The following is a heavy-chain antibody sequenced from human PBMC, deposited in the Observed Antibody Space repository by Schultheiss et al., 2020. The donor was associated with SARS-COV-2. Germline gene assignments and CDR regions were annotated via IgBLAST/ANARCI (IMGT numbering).Heavy chain of an antibody. V-gene: IGHV1-46*01. Sequence: ASVKVSCKASGYTFTSYYMHWVRQAPGQGLEWMGIINPSGGSTSYAQKFQGSVTMTRDTSTSTVYMELSSLRSEDTAVYYCARGPNYDSSGRLGYFDYWGQGTLVTVSS. CDR2: INPSGGST. D-gene: IGHD3-22*01. CDR1: GYTFTSYY. CDR3: ARGPNYDSSGRLGYFDY. J-gene: IGHJ4*02.